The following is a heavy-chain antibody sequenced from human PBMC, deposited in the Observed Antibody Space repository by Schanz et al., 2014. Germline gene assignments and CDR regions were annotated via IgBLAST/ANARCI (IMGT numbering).Heavy chain of an antibody. V-gene: IGHV3-33*01. D-gene: IGHD4-17*01. CDR3: ARPRFDYGEVDY. CDR2: IWNNGVTK. Sequence: QAQLMESGGGVVLPGTSLILSCSVSGFSLNTYGIHWFRQPAGKGLEWVAVIWNNGVTKYYADSVRGRFTISRDRFQNTLYLRMSSLRAEDTAVYYCARPRFDYGEVDYWGQGTLVTVSS. CDR1: GFSLNTYG. J-gene: IGHJ4*02.